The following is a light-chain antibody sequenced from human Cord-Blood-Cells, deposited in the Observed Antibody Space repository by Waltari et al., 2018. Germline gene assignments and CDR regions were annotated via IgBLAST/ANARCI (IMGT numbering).Light chain of an antibody. CDR1: SSDVGGYTH. V-gene: IGLV2-11*01. CDR3: CSYAGSYV. Sequence: QSALTQPRSVSGSPGQSVTISCTATSSDVGGYTHVPGYQQHPGKAPTLRIYDVSKRPSGVPDLFSGSKSGNTASLTISGLQAEDEADYYCCSYAGSYVFGTGTKVTVL. J-gene: IGLJ1*01. CDR2: DVS.